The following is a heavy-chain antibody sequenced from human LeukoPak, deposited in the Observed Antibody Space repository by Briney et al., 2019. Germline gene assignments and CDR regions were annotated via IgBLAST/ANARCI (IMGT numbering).Heavy chain of an antibody. V-gene: IGHV4-38-2*02. Sequence: PSETLSLTCTVSGYSISSGYYWGWIRQPPGKGLEWIGTIYHSGSTYYNPSLKSRVTISVDTSKNQFSLKLSSVTAADTAVYYCARVVSYPSCSYDYWGQGTLVTVSS. CDR1: GYSISSGYY. D-gene: IGHD2-2*01. CDR2: IYHSGST. CDR3: ARVVSYPSCSYDY. J-gene: IGHJ4*02.